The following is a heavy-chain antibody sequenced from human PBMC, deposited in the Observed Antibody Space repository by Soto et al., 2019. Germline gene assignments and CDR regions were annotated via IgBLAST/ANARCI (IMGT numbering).Heavy chain of an antibody. V-gene: IGHV4-30-4*01. J-gene: IGHJ5*02. CDR2: VYYTGST. CDR1: GASIRSTDYY. Sequence: PSETLSLTCTVSGASIRSTDYYWSWIRQAPGKGLEWIGYVYYTGSTYYNPSLMSRLTISLDTSKNQFSLKLTSVTAAETAVYYCVRTARQGPVAPPWFDRWGQGTQVTVSS. CDR3: VRTARQGPVAPPWFDR. D-gene: IGHD2-21*02.